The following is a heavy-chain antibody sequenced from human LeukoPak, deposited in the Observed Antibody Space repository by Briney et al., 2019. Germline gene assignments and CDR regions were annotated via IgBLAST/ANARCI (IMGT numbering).Heavy chain of an antibody. CDR2: INHSGST. J-gene: IGHJ6*03. D-gene: IGHD6-19*01. V-gene: IGHV4-34*01. CDR3: ARVGSSGLYYYYYMDV. CDR1: GGSFSGYY. Sequence: PSETLSLTCAVYGGSFSGYYWSWIRQPPGKGLEWIGEINHSGSTNYNPSLKSRVTISVDTSKNQFSLKLSSVTAADTAVYYCARVGSSGLYYYYYMDVWGKGTTVTVSS.